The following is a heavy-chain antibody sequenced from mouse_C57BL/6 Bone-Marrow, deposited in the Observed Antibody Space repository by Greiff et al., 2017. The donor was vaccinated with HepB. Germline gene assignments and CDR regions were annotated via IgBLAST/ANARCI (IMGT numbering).Heavy chain of an antibody. J-gene: IGHJ4*01. Sequence: VQLRQPGAELVRPGTSVKLSCKASGYTFTSYWMHWVKQRPGQGLEWIGVIDPSDSYTNYNQKFKGKATLTVDTSSSTAYMQLSSLTSEDSAVYYCAREDYYYGSSRMDYWGQGTSVTVSS. CDR3: AREDYYYGSSRMDY. CDR1: GYTFTSYW. CDR2: IDPSDSYT. D-gene: IGHD1-1*01. V-gene: IGHV1-59*01.